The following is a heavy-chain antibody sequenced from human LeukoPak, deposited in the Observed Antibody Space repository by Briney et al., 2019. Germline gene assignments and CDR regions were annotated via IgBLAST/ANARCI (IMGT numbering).Heavy chain of an antibody. CDR3: ARVPAILQLWTVENYGMDV. D-gene: IGHD5-18*01. CDR2: IYYSGST. J-gene: IGHJ6*02. V-gene: IGHV4-31*03. Sequence: SQTLSLTCTVSGGSVSSGGYYWSWIRQHPGKGLEWIGYIYYSGSTYYNPSLKSRVTISVDTSKNQFSLKPSSVTAADTAVYYCARVPAILQLWTVENYGMDVWGQGTTVTVSS. CDR1: GGSVSSGGYY.